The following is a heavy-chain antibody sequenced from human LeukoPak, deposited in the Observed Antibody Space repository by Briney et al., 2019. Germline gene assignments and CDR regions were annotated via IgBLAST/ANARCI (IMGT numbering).Heavy chain of an antibody. V-gene: IGHV3-23*01. Sequence: GGSLRLSCVGSGFSFNIYGISWVRQAPGKGLEWVASVGGGPDIHYADYVKGRFTVSRDDARSTAYLQLSSLRIEDTAIYFCAKDATPMNAMWDHFDSWGLGALVTVSS. D-gene: IGHD1-26*01. CDR3: AKDATPMNAMWDHFDS. CDR1: GFSFNIYG. J-gene: IGHJ4*02. CDR2: VGGGPDI.